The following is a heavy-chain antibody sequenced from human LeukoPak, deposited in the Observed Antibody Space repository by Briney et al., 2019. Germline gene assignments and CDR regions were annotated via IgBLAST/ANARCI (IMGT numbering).Heavy chain of an antibody. CDR2: IYYSGST. V-gene: IGHV4-59*01. CDR3: ARGRYYFDY. CDR1: GGSISSYY. J-gene: IGHJ4*02. Sequence: SETLSLTCTVSGGSISSYYWSGIRQPPGKGLEWIGYIYYSGSTNYNPSLKSRVTISVDTSKKQFSLKLSSVTAADTAVYYCARGRYYFDYWGQGTLVTVSS.